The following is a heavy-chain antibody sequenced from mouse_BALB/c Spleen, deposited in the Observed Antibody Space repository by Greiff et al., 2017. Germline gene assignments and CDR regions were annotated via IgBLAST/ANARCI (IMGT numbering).Heavy chain of an antibody. J-gene: IGHJ2*01. CDR3: ARRIYYGNYVYFDY. D-gene: IGHD2-1*01. CDR2: ISYSGST. V-gene: IGHV3-2*02. CDR1: GYSITSDYA. Sequence: EVQLQESGPGLVKPSQSLSLTCTVTGYSITSDYAWNWIRQFPGNKLEWMGYISYSGSTSYNPSLKSRISITRDTSKNQFFLQLNSVTTEDTATYYCARRIYYGNYVYFDYWGQGTTLTVSS.